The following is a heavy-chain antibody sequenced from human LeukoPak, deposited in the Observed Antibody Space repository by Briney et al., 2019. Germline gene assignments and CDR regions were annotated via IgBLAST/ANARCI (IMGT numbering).Heavy chain of an antibody. CDR2: INHSGST. J-gene: IGHJ4*02. V-gene: IGHV4-34*01. CDR3: ARLLGSYGSGYFDY. Sequence: PSETLSLTCAVYGGSFSGYYWSWIRQPPGKGLEWIGEINHSGSTNYNPSLKSRVTISVDTSKNQFSLKLSSVTAADTAVYYCARLLGSYGSGYFDYWGQGTLVTVSS. D-gene: IGHD3-10*01. CDR1: GGSFSGYY.